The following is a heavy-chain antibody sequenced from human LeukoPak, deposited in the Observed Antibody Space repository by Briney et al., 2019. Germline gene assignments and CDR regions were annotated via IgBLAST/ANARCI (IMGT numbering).Heavy chain of an antibody. CDR3: ARDQTVTPFDY. J-gene: IGHJ4*02. CDR2: IKQDGSEK. Sequence: GGSLRLSCAASGFTFSSYWMSWVRQAPGKGLEWVANIKQDGSEKYYVDSVKGRFTISRDNSKNTLYLQMNSLRAEDTAVYYCARDQTVTPFDYWGQGTLVTVSS. CDR1: GFTFSSYW. D-gene: IGHD4-11*01. V-gene: IGHV3-7*01.